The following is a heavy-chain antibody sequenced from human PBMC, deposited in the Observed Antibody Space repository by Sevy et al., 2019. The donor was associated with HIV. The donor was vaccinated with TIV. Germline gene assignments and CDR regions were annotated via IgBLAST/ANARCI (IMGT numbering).Heavy chain of an antibody. CDR3: TRDTWELLTGIAYYYSGMDV. CDR1: GYNFNIYT. CDR2: ISPYDGDT. V-gene: IGHV1-18*01. J-gene: IGHJ6*02. Sequence: ASVKVSCQSSGYNFNIYTIHWVRQARGQGLEWVGRISPYDGDTDYAHNFHGRVSLTMDTSTSTAYLGLPSLRSDDTAVYFCTRDTWELLTGIAYYYSGMDVWGQGTTVTVSS. D-gene: IGHD1-26*01.